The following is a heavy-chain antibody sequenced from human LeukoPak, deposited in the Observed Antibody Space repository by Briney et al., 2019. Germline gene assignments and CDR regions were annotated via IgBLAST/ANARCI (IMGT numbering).Heavy chain of an antibody. Sequence: QPGGSLRLPCGASGFTFSRNVIHWVRQAPGKGLEWVAFIRQDGRDKKYADSVKGRFIISRDNSKNTLYLQMNSLRAEDTAVYYCAKDRSDTWSFDYWGQGTLVTVSS. CDR1: GFTFSRNV. CDR2: IRQDGRDK. CDR3: AKDRSDTWSFDY. J-gene: IGHJ4*02. D-gene: IGHD2-15*01. V-gene: IGHV3-30*02.